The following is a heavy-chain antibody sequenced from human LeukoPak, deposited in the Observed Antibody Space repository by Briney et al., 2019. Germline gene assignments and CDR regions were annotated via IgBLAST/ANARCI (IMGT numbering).Heavy chain of an antibody. D-gene: IGHD4-23*01. CDR2: IKQDGSEI. CDR1: GFALSRYW. CDR3: ARADYGGNLFFDY. J-gene: IGHJ4*02. V-gene: IGHV3-7*04. Sequence: GALRLSCAASGFALSRYWMSWVRQAPGKGLEWVANIKQDGSEINFVDSVKGRFTISRDNAKNSMFLQIDSLRAEDTVVYYCARADYGGNLFFDYWGQGALVTVSS.